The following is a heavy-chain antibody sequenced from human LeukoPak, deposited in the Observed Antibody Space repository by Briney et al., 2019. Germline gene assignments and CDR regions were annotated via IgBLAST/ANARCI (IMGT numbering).Heavy chain of an antibody. J-gene: IGHJ5*02. CDR2: IIPIFGTA. D-gene: IGHD3-10*01. CDR3: ARGGYYGSGFPFDP. V-gene: IGHV1-69*05. Sequence: ASVKVSCKASGGTFSSYAISWVRQAPGQGLEWMGGIIPIFGTANYAQKFQGRVTITTDESTSTAYMELSSLRSEDTAVYYCARGGYYGSGFPFDPWGQGTLVTVSS. CDR1: GGTFSSYA.